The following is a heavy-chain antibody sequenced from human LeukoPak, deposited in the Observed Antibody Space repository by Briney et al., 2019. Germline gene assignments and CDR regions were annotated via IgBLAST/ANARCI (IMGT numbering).Heavy chain of an antibody. D-gene: IGHD3-10*01. V-gene: IGHV1-8*01. J-gene: IGHJ4*02. Sequence: ASVKVSCKASGYTFTSYDINWVRQATGQGLEWMGWMNPNSGNTGYAQNFQGRVTMTWNTSISTAYMELSSLRSEDTAVYYCASWGRPPMVRASSGGQGTLVTVSS. CDR1: GYTFTSYD. CDR3: ASWGRPPMVRASS. CDR2: MNPNSGNT.